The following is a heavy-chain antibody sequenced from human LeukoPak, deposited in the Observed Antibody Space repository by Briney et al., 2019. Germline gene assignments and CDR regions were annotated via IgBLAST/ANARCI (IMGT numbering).Heavy chain of an antibody. V-gene: IGHV3-64D*06. CDR1: GFTFSSYA. CDR2: FSSSGGST. CDR3: VKRPYCGGDCYYFDY. Sequence: PGGSLRLSCSASGFTFSSYAMHWVRQAPGKGLEYVSTFSSSGGSTYYADSVKGRFTISRDNSKNTLYLQMSSLRAEDTAVYYCVKRPYCGGDCYYFDYWGQGTLVTVST. J-gene: IGHJ4*02. D-gene: IGHD2-21*02.